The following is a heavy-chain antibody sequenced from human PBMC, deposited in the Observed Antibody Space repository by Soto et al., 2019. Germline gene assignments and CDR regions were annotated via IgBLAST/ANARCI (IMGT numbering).Heavy chain of an antibody. D-gene: IGHD3-10*01. J-gene: IGHJ4*02. CDR3: AKERTIALVRGIIRAIDY. Sequence: GGSLRLSCTASGFTFSSYGIYWVRQAPGKGLEWVAVISYDGSNQYYGDTVKGRFTISRDNSKNTLYLEMKSLREEDTAVYYCAKERTIALVRGIIRAIDYWGQGALVTVSS. CDR2: ISYDGSNQ. CDR1: GFTFSSYG. V-gene: IGHV3-30*18.